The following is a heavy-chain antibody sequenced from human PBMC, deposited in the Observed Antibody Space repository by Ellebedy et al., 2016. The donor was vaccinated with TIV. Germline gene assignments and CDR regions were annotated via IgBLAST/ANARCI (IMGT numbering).Heavy chain of an antibody. CDR3: AKGGETYSYGPYFDY. D-gene: IGHD5-18*01. V-gene: IGHV3-30-3*01. CDR1: GFTFSSYA. Sequence: GESLKISXAASGFTFSSYAMHWVRQAPGKGLEWVAVISYDGSNKYYADSVKGRFTISRDNSKNTLYLQMNSLRAEDTAVYYCAKGGETYSYGPYFDYWGQGTLVTVSS. J-gene: IGHJ4*02. CDR2: ISYDGSNK.